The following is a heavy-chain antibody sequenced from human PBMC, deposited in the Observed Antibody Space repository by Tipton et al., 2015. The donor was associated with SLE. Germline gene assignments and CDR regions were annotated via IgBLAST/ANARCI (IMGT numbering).Heavy chain of an antibody. CDR1: YW. CDR3: ARLSRGAYYFDY. Sequence: YWSWIRQPPGKGLEWMGIIYPGDSDTRYSPSFQGQVTISADKSISTAYLQWSSLKASDTAMYYCARLSRGAYYFDYWGQGTLVTVSS. J-gene: IGHJ4*02. CDR2: IYPGDSDT. V-gene: IGHV5-51*01.